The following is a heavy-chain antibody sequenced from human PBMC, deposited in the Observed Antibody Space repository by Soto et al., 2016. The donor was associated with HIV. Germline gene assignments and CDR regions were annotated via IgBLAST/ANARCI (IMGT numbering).Heavy chain of an antibody. CDR3: ARDLTPKRYGDGFSYYHYGVGV. D-gene: IGHD3-3*01. V-gene: IGHV3-11*05. CDR2: ISSGIIST. CDR1: GFKFSDYY. J-gene: IGHJ6*02. Sequence: QVQLVESGGGLVTPGGSLRLSCVTSGFKFSDYYMSWIRQAPGKGLEWVAYISSGIISTKYGDSVRGRFTISKDNAAKSLFLQMNSLIVADTAIYYCARDLTPKRYGDGFSYYHYGVGVWGQGTTVTVSS.